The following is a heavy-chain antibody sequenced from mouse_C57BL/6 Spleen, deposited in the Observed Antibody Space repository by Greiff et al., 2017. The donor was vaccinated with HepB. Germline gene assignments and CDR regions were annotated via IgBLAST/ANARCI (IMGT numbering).Heavy chain of an antibody. CDR3: ASKGSYYGSSDVGYYYAMDY. D-gene: IGHD1-1*01. V-gene: IGHV2-2*01. CDR2: IWSGGST. Sequence: QVQLKESGPGLVQPSQSLSITCTVSGFSLTSYGVHWVRQSPGKGLEWLGVIWSGGSTDYNAAFISRLSISKDNSKSQVFFKMNSLQADDTAIYYCASKGSYYGSSDVGYYYAMDYWGQGTSVTVSS. CDR1: GFSLTSYG. J-gene: IGHJ4*01.